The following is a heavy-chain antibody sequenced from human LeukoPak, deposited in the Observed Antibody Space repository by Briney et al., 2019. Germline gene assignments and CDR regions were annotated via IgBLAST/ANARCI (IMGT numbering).Heavy chain of an antibody. CDR2: IIPIFGTA. D-gene: IGHD1-26*01. V-gene: IGHV1-69*13. Sequence: SVKVSCKASGGTFSSYAISWVRQAPGQGLEWMGGIIPIFGTANYAQKFQGRVTITADESTSTAYMELSSLRSEDTAVYYCARNSGSYHGAFDIWGQGTMVTVSS. CDR1: GGTFSSYA. J-gene: IGHJ3*02. CDR3: ARNSGSYHGAFDI.